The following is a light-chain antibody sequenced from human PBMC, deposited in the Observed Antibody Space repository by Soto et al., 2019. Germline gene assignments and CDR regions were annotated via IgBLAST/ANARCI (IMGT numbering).Light chain of an antibody. J-gene: IGLJ1*01. CDR1: RSDVGSYNS. Sequence: QSALTQPASVSGSPGQSITISCTGTRSDVGSYNSIAWYQQLPGKAPRVMIFEVTKRPSGVSNRFSGSKSGNTASLTISGLQAEDEADYYCDSYTSSRAYVFGIGTKLTVL. CDR3: DSYTSSRAYV. CDR2: EVT. V-gene: IGLV2-14*02.